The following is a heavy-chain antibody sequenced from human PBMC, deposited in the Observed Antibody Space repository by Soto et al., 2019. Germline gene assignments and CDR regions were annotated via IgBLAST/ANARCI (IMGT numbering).Heavy chain of an antibody. CDR1: GYTFTSCA. Sequence: GASVKVSCKASGYTFTSCAMHWVRQAPGQRLEWMGWINAGNGNTKYSQKFQGRVTITRDTSASTAYMELSSLRSEDTAVYYCARDTVVTLGYYYYGMDVWGQGTTVTVSS. D-gene: IGHD2-21*02. J-gene: IGHJ6*02. CDR3: ARDTVVTLGYYYYGMDV. CDR2: INAGNGNT. V-gene: IGHV1-3*01.